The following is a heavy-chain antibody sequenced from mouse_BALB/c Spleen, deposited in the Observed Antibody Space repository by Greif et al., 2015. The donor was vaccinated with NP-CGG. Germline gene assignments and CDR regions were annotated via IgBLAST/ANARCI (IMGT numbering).Heavy chain of an antibody. J-gene: IGHJ4*01. D-gene: IGHD2-1*01. CDR1: GYTFTNYW. CDR3: ARGGNSYAMDY. Sequence: VKLQESGAELVRPGTSVKISCKASGYTFTNYWLGWVKQRPGHGLEWIGDIYPGGGYTNYNEKFKGKATLTAVTPSSTAYMQLSSLTSEDSAVYFCARGGNSYAMDYWGQGTSVTVSS. CDR2: IYPGGGYT. V-gene: IGHV1-63*02.